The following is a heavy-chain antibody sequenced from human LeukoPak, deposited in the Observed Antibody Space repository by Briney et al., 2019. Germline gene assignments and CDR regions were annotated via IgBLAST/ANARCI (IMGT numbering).Heavy chain of an antibody. Sequence: GRFTISRDNAKNSLYLQVNSLRAEDTAVYYCARVKVPAALFDYWGQGTLVTVSS. D-gene: IGHD2-2*01. J-gene: IGHJ4*02. V-gene: IGHV3-11*06. CDR3: ARVKVPAALFDY.